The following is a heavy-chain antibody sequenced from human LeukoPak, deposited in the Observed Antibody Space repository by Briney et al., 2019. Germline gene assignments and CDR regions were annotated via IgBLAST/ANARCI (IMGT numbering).Heavy chain of an antibody. D-gene: IGHD1-14*01. CDR3: ATETIGRHYDY. V-gene: IGHV3-21*01. J-gene: IGHJ4*02. Sequence: GGYLRLSCAASGFSFGSAGINWVRQAPGMGLEWGASIGSTGSDRYHADSVKGRFTISRDNAKNSLYLQINSLRVEDTAVYYCATETIGRHYDYWGQRTLLTVSS. CDR1: GFSFGSAG. CDR2: IGSTGSDR.